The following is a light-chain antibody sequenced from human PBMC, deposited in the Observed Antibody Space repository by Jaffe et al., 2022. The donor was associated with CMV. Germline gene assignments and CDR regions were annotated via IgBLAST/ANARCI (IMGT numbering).Light chain of an antibody. CDR3: QHYNNWPQT. CDR1: QGISNN. V-gene: IGKV3-15*01. CDR2: GAS. Sequence: EIVMTQSPATLSVSPGERATLSCRASQGISNNLGWYQQKPGQAPRLLIYGASTRATGIPARISGSGSGTEFTLTISSLQSEDFAVYYCQHYNNWPQTFGQGTKVEVK. J-gene: IGKJ1*01.